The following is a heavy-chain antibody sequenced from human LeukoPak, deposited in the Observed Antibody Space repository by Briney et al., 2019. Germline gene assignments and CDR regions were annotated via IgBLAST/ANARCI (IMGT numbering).Heavy chain of an antibody. CDR1: RGSNSSHH. D-gene: IGHD3-22*01. V-gene: IGHV4-59*11. J-gene: IGHJ3*02. CDR2: IYNRGST. CDR3: ARRYDSCGYYHLQQSAFDI. Sequence: SETLSLTRTVSRGSNSSHHWNWIRQPPGKGLAWIGYIYNRGSTHYNQSVKSRVTISVDTSKIQISMKQSSVSAVVTAVYYCARRYDSCGYYHLQQSAFDIWGQGTMVTVSS.